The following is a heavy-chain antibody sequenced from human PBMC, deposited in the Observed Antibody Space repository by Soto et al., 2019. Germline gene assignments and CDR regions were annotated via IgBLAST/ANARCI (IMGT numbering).Heavy chain of an antibody. V-gene: IGHV3-23*01. CDR2: ISGNGDDT. CDR1: GLTFGRYA. D-gene: IGHD3-3*02. CDR3: AKGGHFSEFYL. J-gene: IGHJ2*01. Sequence: EMQLLDSGGTLVQPGGSLRLSCAASGLTFGRYAMTWVRQAPGKGLEWVSTISGNGDDTFYADSVRGRFTVSRDNSNNMHEVKRNSLIADDAAVYYCAKGGHFSEFYLWCRGTLVTVSS.